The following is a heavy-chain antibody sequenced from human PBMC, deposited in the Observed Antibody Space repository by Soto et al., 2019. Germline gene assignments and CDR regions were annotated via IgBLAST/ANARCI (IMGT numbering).Heavy chain of an antibody. CDR3: ARARRLCTSSSCYYSDY. CDR2: ISGSGGST. D-gene: IGHD2-2*01. CDR1: GFTFSSYA. Sequence: GESLRLSFSASGFTFSSYAMNWVRQAPGKGLEWVSVISGSGGSTYDADSVKGRFTISRDNSKNTRYLQLNSLRAEGTAVYYCARARRLCTSSSCYYSDYWGPGTLVTVS. V-gene: IGHV3-23*01. J-gene: IGHJ4*02.